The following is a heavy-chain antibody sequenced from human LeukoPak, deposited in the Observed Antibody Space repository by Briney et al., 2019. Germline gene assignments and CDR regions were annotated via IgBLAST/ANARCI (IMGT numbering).Heavy chain of an antibody. D-gene: IGHD6-19*01. CDR2: ISWNSGSI. J-gene: IGHJ4*02. CDR1: GFTFDDYA. Sequence: GGSLRLSCAASGFTFDDYAMHWVRQAPGKGLEWVSGISWNSGSIGYADSVKGRFTISRDNAKNSLYLQMNSLRAEDTAVYYCARDGGSAWFLDYWGQGTLVTVSS. CDR3: ARDGGSAWFLDY. V-gene: IGHV3-9*01.